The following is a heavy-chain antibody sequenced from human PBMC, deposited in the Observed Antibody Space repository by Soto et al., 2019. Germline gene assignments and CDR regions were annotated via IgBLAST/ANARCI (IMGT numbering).Heavy chain of an antibody. J-gene: IGHJ6*02. CDR2: MNPNSGNT. CDR3: ARGGDCSGGSCYLSYYYYYGMDV. D-gene: IGHD2-15*01. CDR1: GYTFTSYD. V-gene: IGHV1-8*01. Sequence: GASVKVSCKASGYTFTSYDINWVRQATGQGLEWMGWMNPNSGNTGYAQKSQGRVTMTRNTSISTAYMELSSLRSEDTAVYYCARGGDCSGGSCYLSYYYYYGMDVWGQGTTVTVSS.